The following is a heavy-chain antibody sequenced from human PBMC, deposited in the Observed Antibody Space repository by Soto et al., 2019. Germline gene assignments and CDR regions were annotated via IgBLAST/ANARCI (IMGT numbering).Heavy chain of an antibody. D-gene: IGHD3-16*01. V-gene: IGHV4-39*01. Sequence: QLQLQESGPGLVKPSETLSLTCTVSGGSVSGSSYYWGWIRQPPGKGLEWIGSIYYSGSTYYNPSLKSRFTISVDTSKNQFSLKLSSVTAADTAVYYFASTFISGGRYFVLCGRGTLVTVSS. CDR1: GGSVSGSSYY. CDR3: ASTFISGGRYFVL. J-gene: IGHJ2*01. CDR2: IYYSGST.